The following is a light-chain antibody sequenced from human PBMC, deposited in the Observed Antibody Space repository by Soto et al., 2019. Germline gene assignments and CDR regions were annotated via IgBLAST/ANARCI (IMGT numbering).Light chain of an antibody. Sequence: DIQMTQSPSSVSASVGDRVTITCRASQGISSWLAWYQQKPGKAHKLLIYAASSLQSGVPSRYSDSESGTYYTLTKSSLQPKDFATYYCQQAKSLLVTCGQGTKVEIK. CDR1: QGISSW. V-gene: IGKV1-12*01. J-gene: IGKJ1*01. CDR3: QQAKSLLVT. CDR2: AAS.